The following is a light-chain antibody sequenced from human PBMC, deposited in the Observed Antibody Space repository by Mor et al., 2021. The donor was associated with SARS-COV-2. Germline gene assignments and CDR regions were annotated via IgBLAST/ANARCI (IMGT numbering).Light chain of an antibody. CDR2: AAS. CDR3: QQSYSTAVT. Sequence: NWYQQTPGTAPKLLIFAASHLQSGVPSRFSGSGSGTDFTLTISSLQSEDFATYYCQQSYSTAVTFGGGTRV. J-gene: IGKJ4*01. V-gene: IGKV1-39*01.